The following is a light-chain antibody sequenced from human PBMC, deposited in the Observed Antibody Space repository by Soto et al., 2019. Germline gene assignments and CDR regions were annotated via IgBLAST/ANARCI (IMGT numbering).Light chain of an antibody. CDR3: PQYNSYPIT. Sequence: DIQMTQSPSSLSASVGDRVTITCRASQGISTYLAWFQQKPGKAPKSLIYAASNLQSGVPSKCSGSGSGTEFTLTISSLQPEDVATYYCPQYNSYPITFGQGTRLEIK. CDR2: AAS. J-gene: IGKJ5*01. CDR1: QGISTY. V-gene: IGKV1-16*02.